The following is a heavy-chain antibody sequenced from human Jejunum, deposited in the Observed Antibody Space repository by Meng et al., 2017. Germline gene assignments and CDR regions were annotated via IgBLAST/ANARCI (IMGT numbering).Heavy chain of an antibody. CDR2: VSNDGNIQ. D-gene: IGHD3-22*01. Sequence: GESLKISCAASGFTLSNHHMHWVRQAPGKGLEWVAVVSNDGNIQSYSDSVEGRFTISRDNSKNTLSLQMNSLRVEDTALYYCARFFESSGSADALDIWGKGTMVTVSS. V-gene: IGHV3-30*01. CDR1: GFTLSNHH. CDR3: ARFFESSGSADALDI. J-gene: IGHJ3*02.